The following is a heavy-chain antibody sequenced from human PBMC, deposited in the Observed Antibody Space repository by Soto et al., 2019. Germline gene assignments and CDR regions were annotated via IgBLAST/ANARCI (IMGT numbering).Heavy chain of an antibody. V-gene: IGHV2-5*02. D-gene: IGHD5-18*01. J-gene: IGHJ4*02. CDR2: IYWDDDK. CDR3: ARDTTMDPYYFDY. Sequence: QITLKESGPTLVKPTQTLTLTCTFSWFSLSTSGVGVGWIRQPPGKALEWLALIYWDDDKRYSPSLQSRLTITKDTSKHQVVLTMTNMGPVDTATYYCARDTTMDPYYFDYWGQGTLVTVSS. CDR1: WFSLSTSGVG.